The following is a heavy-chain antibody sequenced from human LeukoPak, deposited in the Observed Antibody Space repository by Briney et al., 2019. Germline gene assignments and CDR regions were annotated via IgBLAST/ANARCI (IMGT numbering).Heavy chain of an antibody. CDR3: ARDPQWGDYYDSSGYQFDY. CDR2: VNPNSGGT. Sequence: GASVKVSFKASGYTFTGYYMHWVRQAPGQGLEWMGWVNPNSGGTNYAQKFQGRVTMTRDTSISTAYMELSRLRSDDTAVYYCARDPQWGDYYDSSGYQFDYWGQGTLVTVSS. V-gene: IGHV1-2*02. J-gene: IGHJ4*02. CDR1: GYTFTGYY. D-gene: IGHD3-22*01.